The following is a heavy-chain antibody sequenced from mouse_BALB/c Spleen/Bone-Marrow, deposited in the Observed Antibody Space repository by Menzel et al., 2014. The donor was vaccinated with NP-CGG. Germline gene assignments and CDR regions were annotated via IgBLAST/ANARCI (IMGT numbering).Heavy chain of an antibody. D-gene: IGHD2-2*01. Sequence: QVQLQQSGAELAKPGASVKMSCKASGYTFTSYWMHWVKQRPGQGLEWIGYINPSTGYTEYNQKFKNKATLTADKSSSTAYMQLSRLTSEDSAVYYCARSRDGYDSFAYWGQGTLVTVSA. CDR1: GYTFTSYW. CDR3: ARSRDGYDSFAY. V-gene: IGHV1-7*01. CDR2: INPSTGYT. J-gene: IGHJ3*01.